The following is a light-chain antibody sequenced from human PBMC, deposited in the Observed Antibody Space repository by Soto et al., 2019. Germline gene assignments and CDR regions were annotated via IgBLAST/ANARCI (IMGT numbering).Light chain of an antibody. CDR3: QQSNSFPLT. CDR2: TGS. V-gene: IGKV1-12*01. J-gene: IGKJ4*02. Sequence: DIQMTQSPSSVSASVGDSVSITCRASQGISSWLAWYQQQPGRAPKLLIYTGSSLQSGVPSRFSGTGSGTDFTLTISSLQPEEVATYYCQQSNSFPLTFGGGTKVEIK. CDR1: QGISSW.